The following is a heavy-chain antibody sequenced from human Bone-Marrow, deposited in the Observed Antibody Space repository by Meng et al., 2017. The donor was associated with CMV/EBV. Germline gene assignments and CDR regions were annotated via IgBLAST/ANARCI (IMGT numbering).Heavy chain of an antibody. CDR3: VRDQRRDGHNDIPFDY. CDR2: ITSSGSDTTI. Sequence: IFSDYYMSWIRQAPGKGLEWVSYITSSGSDTTIHYADSVKGRFTISRDNARNSLYLQMNSLRAEDTALYYCVRDQRRDGHNDIPFDYWGQGTLVTVSS. J-gene: IGHJ4*02. CDR1: IFSDYY. D-gene: IGHD5-24*01. V-gene: IGHV3-11*04.